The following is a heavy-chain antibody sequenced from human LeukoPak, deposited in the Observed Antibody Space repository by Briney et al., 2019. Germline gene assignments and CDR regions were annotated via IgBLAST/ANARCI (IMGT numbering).Heavy chain of an antibody. J-gene: IGHJ4*02. D-gene: IGHD6-19*01. CDR2: IYYSGST. CDR3: ARVLPGETSSGWVFDY. CDR1: GGSISSSSYY. V-gene: IGHV4-39*01. Sequence: SETLSLTCTVSGGSISSSSYYWGWIRQPPGKGLEWIGSIYYSGSTYYNPSLKSRVTISVDTSKNQFSLKLSSVTAADTAVYYCARVLPGETSSGWVFDYWGQGTLVSVSS.